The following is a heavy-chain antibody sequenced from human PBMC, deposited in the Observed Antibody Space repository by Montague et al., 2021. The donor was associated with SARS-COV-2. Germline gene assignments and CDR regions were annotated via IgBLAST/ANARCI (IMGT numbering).Heavy chain of an antibody. Sequence: LVKPTQTLTLTCTFSGFSLSTSGMRVSWIRQPPGKGLEWIGYXXYIGRTNYNPSLKSRVTISVDTSKNQFSLKLSSVTAADTAVYYCARALVPEEWLFGGDYYYYMDVWGKGTTVTVSS. CDR2: XXYIGRT. CDR1: GFSLSTSGMR. J-gene: IGHJ6*03. D-gene: IGHD3-3*01. CDR3: ARALVPEEWLFGGDYYYYMDV. V-gene: IGHV4-61*08.